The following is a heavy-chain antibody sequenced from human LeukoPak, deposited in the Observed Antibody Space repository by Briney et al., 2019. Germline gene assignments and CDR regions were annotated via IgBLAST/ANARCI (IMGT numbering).Heavy chain of an antibody. Sequence: SETLSLTCTVSGGSISSSSYYWGWIRQPPGKGLEWIGSIYYSGSTYYNPSLKSRVTISVDTSKNQFSLKPSSVTAADTAVYYCARGRGVDFWSGYYKVGAWFDPWGQGTLVTVSS. D-gene: IGHD3-3*01. CDR2: IYYSGST. CDR3: ARGRGVDFWSGYYKVGAWFDP. J-gene: IGHJ5*02. CDR1: GGSISSSSYY. V-gene: IGHV4-39*01.